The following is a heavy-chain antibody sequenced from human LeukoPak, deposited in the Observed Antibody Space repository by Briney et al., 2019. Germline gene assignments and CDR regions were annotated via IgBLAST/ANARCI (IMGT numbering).Heavy chain of an antibody. CDR3: ARVVGASFGY. V-gene: IGHV3-9*01. Sequence: GRSLRLSCAASGFIFDDHGMHWVRQAPGKGLEWVSGISWSSGIIGYADSVKGRFTISRDNAKNSLYLQMNSLGAEDTAVYYCARVVGASFGYWGQGTLVTVSS. CDR1: GFIFDDHG. J-gene: IGHJ4*02. D-gene: IGHD1-26*01. CDR2: ISWSSGII.